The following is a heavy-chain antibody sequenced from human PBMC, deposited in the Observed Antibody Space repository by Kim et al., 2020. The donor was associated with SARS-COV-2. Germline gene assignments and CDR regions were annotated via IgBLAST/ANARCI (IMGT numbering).Heavy chain of an antibody. J-gene: IGHJ4*02. D-gene: IGHD3-10*01. CDR2: IYYSGST. Sequence: SETLSLTCTVSGGSISSYYWSWIRQPPGKGLEWIGYIYYSGSTNYNPSLKSRVTISVDTSKNQFSLKLSSVTAADTAVYYCARIIRRHGITMVRGVIANYYFDYWGQGTRVTVSS. CDR1: GGSISSYY. CDR3: ARIIRRHGITMVRGVIANYYFDY. V-gene: IGHV4-59*01.